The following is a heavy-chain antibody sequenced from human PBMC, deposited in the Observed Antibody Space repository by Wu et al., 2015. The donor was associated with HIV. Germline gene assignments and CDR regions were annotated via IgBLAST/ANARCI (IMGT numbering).Heavy chain of an antibody. CDR2: INPSGGST. CDR1: GFIFKDYY. D-gene: IGHD3-10*01. J-gene: IGHJ6*02. V-gene: IGHV1-46*02. Sequence: QVQLLQSGAEVKRPGASVKVSCKASGFIFKDYYIHWLRQAPGQGLEWLGIINPSGGSTSYAQKFQGRVTMTRDTSTSTVYMELSSLRSEDTAVYYCARTPLVEVRGVGNYGMDVWGQGTTVTVSS. CDR3: ARTPLVEVRGVGNYGMDV.